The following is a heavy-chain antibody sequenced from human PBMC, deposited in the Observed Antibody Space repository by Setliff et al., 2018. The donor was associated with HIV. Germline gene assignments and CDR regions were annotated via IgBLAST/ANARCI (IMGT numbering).Heavy chain of an antibody. V-gene: IGHV1-46*01. CDR2: INPSGGSA. D-gene: IGHD3-22*01. Sequence: ASVKVSCKASGYTFTSYYLHWVRQAPGQGLEWMGMINPSGGSASYAQKFQGRVTMSRDTSTSTVYMELSSLRSEDTAVYYCARDYFDSSAYHYGFGAFDIWGQGTMVT. CDR3: ARDYFDSSAYHYGFGAFDI. J-gene: IGHJ3*02. CDR1: GYTFTSYY.